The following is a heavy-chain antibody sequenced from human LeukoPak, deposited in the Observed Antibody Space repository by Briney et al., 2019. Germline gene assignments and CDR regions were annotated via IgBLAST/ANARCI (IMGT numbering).Heavy chain of an antibody. Sequence: GGSLRLSCAASGFTFSAFAMHWVRQAPSKGLEWVAVILYDGSNKYYTESVKGRLTISRDNSKNTLSLQVNSLRSEDTAVYFCAKGDYGGNSHAFDIWGQGTLVTVSS. J-gene: IGHJ3*02. CDR3: AKGDYGGNSHAFDI. D-gene: IGHD4-23*01. V-gene: IGHV3-30*18. CDR2: ILYDGSNK. CDR1: GFTFSAFA.